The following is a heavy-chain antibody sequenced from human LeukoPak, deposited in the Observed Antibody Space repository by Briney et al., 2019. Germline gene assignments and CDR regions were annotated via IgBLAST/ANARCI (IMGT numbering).Heavy chain of an antibody. CDR3: AKDHKGGIQLWSQGSYYFDY. J-gene: IGHJ4*02. CDR2: ISYDGSNK. CDR1: GFTFNNYA. Sequence: GGSLRLSCAASGFTFNNYAMHWVRQAPGKGLEWVAVISYDGSNKYYADSVKGRFTISRDNSKNTLYLQMNSLRAEDTAVYYCAKDHKGGIQLWSQGSYYFDYWGQGTLVTVSS. V-gene: IGHV3-30*04. D-gene: IGHD5-18*01.